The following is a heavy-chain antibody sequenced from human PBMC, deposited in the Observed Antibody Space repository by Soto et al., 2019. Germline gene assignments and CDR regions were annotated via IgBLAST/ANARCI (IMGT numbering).Heavy chain of an antibody. CDR2: IRNRPNSYAT. Sequence: EVVLVESGGGLVQPGGSLKLSCAASGFRFTGSAIHWVRQAPGKGLEWVGLIRNRPNSYATAYAESLKGRVTISRNHSRNTSYLQVKSLKSEDTTVYFCIRACRSGSVYSTSDFDYWGQGTLVTVSS. J-gene: IGHJ4*02. V-gene: IGHV3-73*02. CDR3: IRACRSGSVYSTSDFDY. CDR1: GFRFTGSA. D-gene: IGHD6-25*01.